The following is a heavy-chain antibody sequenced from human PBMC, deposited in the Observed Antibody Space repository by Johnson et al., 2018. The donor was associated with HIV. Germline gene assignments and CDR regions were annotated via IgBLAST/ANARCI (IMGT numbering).Heavy chain of an antibody. CDR3: ARDFSVRAFDI. Sequence: MQLVESGGGLVQPGGSLRLSCAASGFTVSSNYMSWVRQAPGKGLEWVSVIYSGGNTYYADSVKGRFTISRDNSKNTLYLQMNSLRAEDTAVYYCARDFSVRAFDIWGQGTMVTVSS. CDR1: GFTVSSNY. V-gene: IGHV3-66*01. D-gene: IGHD3-10*01. CDR2: IYSGGNT. J-gene: IGHJ3*02.